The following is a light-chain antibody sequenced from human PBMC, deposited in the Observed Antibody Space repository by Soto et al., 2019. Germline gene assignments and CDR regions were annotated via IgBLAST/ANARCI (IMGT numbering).Light chain of an antibody. CDR1: SRDVGGYNY. J-gene: IGLJ1*01. V-gene: IGLV2-14*03. CDR2: DVS. CDR3: CSYRTSNTRQIV. Sequence: QSVLTQPASVSGSPGQSITISCAGTSRDVGGYNYISWYQHHPGKAPKLMIYDVSNRPSGVSNRLSGSKSGNTASLSISGLQPEDEADYYCCSYRTSNTRQIVCGTGTKVTVL.